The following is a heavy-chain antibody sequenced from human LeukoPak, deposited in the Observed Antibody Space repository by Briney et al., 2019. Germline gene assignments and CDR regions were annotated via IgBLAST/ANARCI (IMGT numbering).Heavy chain of an antibody. CDR1: GFTFSSYG. Sequence: GGSLRLSCAASGFTFSSYGMHWVRQAPGKGLEWVAVIWYDGSNKYYADSVKGRFTISRDNSKNTLYLQMNSLRAEDTAVYYCARDRYGSGVVYFDYWGQGTLVTVSS. CDR2: IWYDGSNK. J-gene: IGHJ4*02. D-gene: IGHD3-10*01. V-gene: IGHV3-33*08. CDR3: ARDRYGSGVVYFDY.